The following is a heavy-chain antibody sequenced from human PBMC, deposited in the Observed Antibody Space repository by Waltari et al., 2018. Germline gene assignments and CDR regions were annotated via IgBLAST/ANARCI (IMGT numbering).Heavy chain of an antibody. V-gene: IGHV5-51*01. J-gene: IGHJ4*02. CDR3: ARHVASSRWSHFDY. Sequence: EVQLVQSGAEVKKPGESLKISCQGSGYSFSNYWIGWVRQMPGKGLEWMGIFYPRDSDAGYSPSFQGQVTLSADKSISTAYLQWSSLKASDTAIYFCARHVASSRWSHFDYWGQGTLVTVSS. D-gene: IGHD6-6*01. CDR1: GYSFSNYW. CDR2: FYPRDSDA.